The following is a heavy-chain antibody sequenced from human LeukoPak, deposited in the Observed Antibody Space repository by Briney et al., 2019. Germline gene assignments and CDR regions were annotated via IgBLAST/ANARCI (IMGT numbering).Heavy chain of an antibody. Sequence: VASVKVSCKASGYTFTGYYMYWVRQAPGQGLEWMGWINPNSGGTNYAQKFQGRVTMTRDTSISTAYMELSRLRSDDTAVYYCARDPRYDFWSGYFPTWGQGTLVTVSS. CDR2: INPNSGGT. D-gene: IGHD3-3*01. J-gene: IGHJ5*02. V-gene: IGHV1-2*02. CDR1: GYTFTGYY. CDR3: ARDPRYDFWSGYFPT.